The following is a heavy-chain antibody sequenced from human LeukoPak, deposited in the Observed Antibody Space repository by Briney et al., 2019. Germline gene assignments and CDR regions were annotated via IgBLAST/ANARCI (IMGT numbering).Heavy chain of an antibody. CDR3: ARERRYFDWLLYKNYYYYYGMDV. D-gene: IGHD3-9*01. Sequence: SVKVSCKASGGTFSSYAISWVRQAPGQGLEWMGGIIPIFGTANYAQKFQGRVTITADESTSTAYMELSSLRSEDTAVYYCARERRYFDWLLYKNYYYYYGMDVWGQGTTVTVSS. J-gene: IGHJ6*02. CDR2: IIPIFGTA. CDR1: GGTFSSYA. V-gene: IGHV1-69*13.